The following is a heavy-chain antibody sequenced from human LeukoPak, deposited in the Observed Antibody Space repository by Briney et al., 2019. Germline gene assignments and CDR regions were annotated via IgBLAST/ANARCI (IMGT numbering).Heavy chain of an antibody. J-gene: IGHJ5*02. V-gene: IGHV4-59*08. CDR1: GGSICGYY. CDR2: IYYSGST. CDR3: ARRPDYYDGSGTQSWFDP. D-gene: IGHD3-22*01. Sequence: PSETLSLTCTVSGGSICGYYWSWIRQPPGKGLEWIGNIYYSGSTNYNPSLKGRVTISVDTSKNQFSLKLSSVTAADTAVYYCARRPDYYDGSGTQSWFDPWGQGTLVTVSS.